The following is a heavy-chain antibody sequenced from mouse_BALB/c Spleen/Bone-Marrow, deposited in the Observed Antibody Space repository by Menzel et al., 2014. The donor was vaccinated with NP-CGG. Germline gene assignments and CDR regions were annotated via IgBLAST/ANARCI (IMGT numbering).Heavy chain of an antibody. Sequence: VQLQQSGPELVKPGASVKISCKASGYSFTGYFMNWVKQSHGKSLEWIGRINPYNGDTFYNQKFEGKATLTVDKSSSTAHMELLSLASEDSAVYYCGRVYYFGSGYFDYWAQSTPLTVSS. CDR3: GRVYYFGSGYFDY. V-gene: IGHV1-20*02. D-gene: IGHD1-1*01. CDR1: GYSFTGYF. CDR2: INPYNGDT. J-gene: IGHJ2*01.